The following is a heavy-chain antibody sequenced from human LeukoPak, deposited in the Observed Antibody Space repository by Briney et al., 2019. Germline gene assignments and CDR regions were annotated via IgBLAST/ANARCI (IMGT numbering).Heavy chain of an antibody. CDR1: GYTFTSYG. CDR2: IIPIFGTA. J-gene: IGHJ6*03. D-gene: IGHD6-13*01. Sequence: SVKVSCKASGYTFTSYGISWVRQAPGQGLEWMGGIIPIFGTANYAQKFQGRVTITTDESTSTAYMELSSLRSEDTAVYYCARDESIAAAYYMDVWGKGTTVTVSS. CDR3: ARDESIAAAYYMDV. V-gene: IGHV1-69*05.